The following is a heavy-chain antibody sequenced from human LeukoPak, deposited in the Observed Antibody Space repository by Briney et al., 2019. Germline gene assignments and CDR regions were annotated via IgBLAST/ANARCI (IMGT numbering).Heavy chain of an antibody. V-gene: IGHV3-15*01. CDR1: GFSISNDW. Sequence: GGSLRLSCAASGFSISNDWMSWVRQAPGKGLEWVARVKSRSAGETTDYAAPVKGRFTISRDDSKNTLYLQMNSLKTEDTTVYYCTLIQGWGSGSYYRDFWGQGTLVTVSS. CDR3: TLIQGWGSGSYYRDF. J-gene: IGHJ4*02. CDR2: VKSRSAGETT. D-gene: IGHD3-10*01.